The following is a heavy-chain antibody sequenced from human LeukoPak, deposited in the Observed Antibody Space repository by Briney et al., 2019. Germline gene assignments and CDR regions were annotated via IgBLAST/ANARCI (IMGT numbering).Heavy chain of an antibody. CDR1: GFTVSSNH. J-gene: IGHJ4*02. CDR2: FYSGGDT. V-gene: IGHV3-53*01. D-gene: IGHD2-21*02. CDR3: ARDPCGGDCYSFDY. Sequence: GGSLRLSCAVSGFTVSSNHMSWVRQAPGKGLEWVSVFYSGGDTHYADSVKGRFTISRDNSRNTLYLQMNSLRAEDTAVYYCARDPCGGDCYSFDYWGQGTLVTVSS.